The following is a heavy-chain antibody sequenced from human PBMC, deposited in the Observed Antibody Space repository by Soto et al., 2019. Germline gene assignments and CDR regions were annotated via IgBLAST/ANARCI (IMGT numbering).Heavy chain of an antibody. D-gene: IGHD3-22*01. Sequence: GASPTLCCKCSGYRFTSYWIGWVRHMPGKGLEWMGVIYPDDAETRYSPSFQCRVTFSVYRSVDTAYLHWVSVEASDTAIYYCAGVTNYPDSGVFYVFALGGRGPPVTLP. CDR2: IYPDDAET. J-gene: IGHJ4*02. V-gene: IGHV5-51*01. CDR1: GYRFTSYW. CDR3: AGVTNYPDSGVFYVFAL.